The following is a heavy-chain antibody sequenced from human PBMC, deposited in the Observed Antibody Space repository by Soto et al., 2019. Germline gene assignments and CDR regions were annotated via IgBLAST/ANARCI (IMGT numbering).Heavy chain of an antibody. J-gene: IGHJ6*02. CDR2: ISSSGTI. Sequence: QLLLQESGPGLVKPSETLSLTCSVSGGSIRDSFWTWVRQPPGKGLEWIGYISSSGTINYNSSLKSRVTISLDTSRNHFSLKLSSVTTADTAVYFCARDRKLVIPGNYYYYGMDVWGQGTTVTVSS. V-gene: IGHV4-59*01. CDR3: ARDRKLVIPGNYYYYGMDV. CDR1: GGSIRDSF. D-gene: IGHD3-9*01.